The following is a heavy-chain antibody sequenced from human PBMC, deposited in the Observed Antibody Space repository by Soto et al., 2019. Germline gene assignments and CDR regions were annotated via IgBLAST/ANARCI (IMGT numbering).Heavy chain of an antibody. V-gene: IGHV3-30*18. Sequence: QVQLVESGGGVVQPGRSLRLSCAASGFTFSSYGMHWVRQAPGKGLEWVAGISYDGSNKYYADSVKGRFTISRDNSKNTLYLQMNSLRAEDTAVYYCAKEAQLAAAFDYWGQGTLVTVSS. CDR3: AKEAQLAAAFDY. CDR1: GFTFSSYG. D-gene: IGHD6-13*01. CDR2: ISYDGSNK. J-gene: IGHJ4*02.